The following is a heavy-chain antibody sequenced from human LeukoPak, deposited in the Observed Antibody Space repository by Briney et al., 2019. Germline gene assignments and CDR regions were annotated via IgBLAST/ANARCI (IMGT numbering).Heavy chain of an antibody. V-gene: IGHV1-46*01. CDR1: GYTFTSYY. D-gene: IGHD3-10*01. CDR2: INPGGGGT. Sequence: ASVKVSCKASGYTFTSYYMHWVRQAPGQGLEWMGIINPGGGGTSYAQKFQGRVTMTRDTSTSTVYMELRSLRSEDMAVFYCARGYYAGFDYWGQGTLVTVSS. CDR3: ARGYYAGFDY. J-gene: IGHJ4*02.